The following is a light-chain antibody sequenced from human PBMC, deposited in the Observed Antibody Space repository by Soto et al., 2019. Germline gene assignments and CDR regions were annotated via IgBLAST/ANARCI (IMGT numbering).Light chain of an antibody. J-gene: IGKJ2*03. CDR2: GAS. V-gene: IGKV3-20*01. CDR1: QSVSSSY. CDR3: QQYGSSLVR. Sequence: EIVLTQSPGTLSLSPGERATLSCRASQSVSSSYLVWYQQKPGQAPRLLIYGASSRAIGIPDRFSGSGSGTGFSITMPGLEPEEVTVYYCQQYGSSLVRFGQGTTLEIK.